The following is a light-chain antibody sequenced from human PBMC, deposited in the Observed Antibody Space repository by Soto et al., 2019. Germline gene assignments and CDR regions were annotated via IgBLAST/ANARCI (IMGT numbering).Light chain of an antibody. Sequence: IVLTQSPGTLSLSPGERATLSCRASQSVSSSYLAWYQQKPGQAPRLLIYGASSRATGIPDRFSGSGSGTDFTLTISRLEPEEFAVYYCQQYGSSPQTFGQRTKVEIK. CDR2: GAS. CDR3: QQYGSSPQT. CDR1: QSVSSSY. J-gene: IGKJ1*01. V-gene: IGKV3-20*01.